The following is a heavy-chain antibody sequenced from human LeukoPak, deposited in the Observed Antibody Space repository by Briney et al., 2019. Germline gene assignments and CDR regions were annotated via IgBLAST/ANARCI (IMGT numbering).Heavy chain of an antibody. D-gene: IGHD6-13*01. CDR3: ARSGYSSSWYRERAFDI. V-gene: IGHV3-7*01. CDR1: GFTFSSYW. CDR2: IKQDGSEK. J-gene: IGHJ3*02. Sequence: GSLRLSCAASGFTFSSYWMSWVRQAPGKGLEWVANIKQDGSEKYYVDSVEGRFTISRDNAKNSLYLQMNSLRAEDTAVYYCARSGYSSSWYRERAFDIWGQGTMVTVSS.